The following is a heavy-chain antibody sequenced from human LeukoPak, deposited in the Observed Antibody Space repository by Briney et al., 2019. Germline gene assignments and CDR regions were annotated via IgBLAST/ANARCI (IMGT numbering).Heavy chain of an antibody. Sequence: PGGSLRLSCAASGFTFSSYWMHWVRQAPGKGLVWVSRINSDGTSTNYADSVKGRFTISRDNSKNTLYLQMNSLRAEDTAVYYCARGRIYYDILTGYYHPQYYYYGMDVWGQGTTVTVSS. CDR2: INSDGTST. CDR3: ARGRIYYDILTGYYHPQYYYYGMDV. CDR1: GFTFSSYW. D-gene: IGHD3-9*01. V-gene: IGHV3-74*01. J-gene: IGHJ6*02.